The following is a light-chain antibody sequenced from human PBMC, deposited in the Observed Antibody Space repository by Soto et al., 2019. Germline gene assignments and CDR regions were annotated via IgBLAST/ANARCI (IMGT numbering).Light chain of an antibody. CDR1: DPNIGSNP. CDR2: SNN. Sequence: QSALTQPPSASGTPGQRVTMSCSGSDPNIGSNPVNWYQQLPGAAPKLLIYSNNQRPSGVPDRFSGSKSGASASLAISGLQSEDEADYYCAAWDNSLNGLVFGGGTKLTVL. V-gene: IGLV1-44*01. CDR3: AAWDNSLNGLV. J-gene: IGLJ2*01.